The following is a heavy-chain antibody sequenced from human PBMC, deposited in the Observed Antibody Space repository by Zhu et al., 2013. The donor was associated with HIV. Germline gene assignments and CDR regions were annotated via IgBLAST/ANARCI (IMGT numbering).Heavy chain of an antibody. CDR2: INPSGGST. CDR3: ARTSGTNFGSFDY. J-gene: IGHJ4*02. CDR1: GYTFTSYD. D-gene: IGHD1-26*01. V-gene: IGHV1-46*01. Sequence: QVQLVQSGAEVKKPGASVKVSCKASGYTFTSYDINWVRQATGQGLEWMGIINPSGGSTSYAQKFQGRVTMTRDTSTSTVYMELSSLRSEDTAVYYCARTSGTNFGSFDYWGQGTLVTVSS.